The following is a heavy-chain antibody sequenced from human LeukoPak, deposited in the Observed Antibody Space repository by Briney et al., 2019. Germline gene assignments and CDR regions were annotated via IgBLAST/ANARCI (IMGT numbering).Heavy chain of an antibody. J-gene: IGHJ4*02. V-gene: IGHV4-59*01. Sequence: SETLSLTCTVSGGSISSYYWSWIRQPPGKGLEWIGYIYYSGGTNYNPSLKSRVTISVDTPKNQFSLKLSSVTAADTAVYYCAREGYDFWSGYPYFDYWGQGTLVTVSS. CDR1: GGSISSYY. D-gene: IGHD3-3*01. CDR2: IYYSGGT. CDR3: AREGYDFWSGYPYFDY.